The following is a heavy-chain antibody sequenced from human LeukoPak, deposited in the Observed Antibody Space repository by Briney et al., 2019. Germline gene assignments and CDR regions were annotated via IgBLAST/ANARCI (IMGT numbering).Heavy chain of an antibody. V-gene: IGHV3-9*01. CDR1: GFTFDDYA. CDR2: ISWNSGSI. CDR3: AKGIRYSSSWYGVDAFGI. J-gene: IGHJ3*02. D-gene: IGHD6-13*01. Sequence: GGSLRLSCAASGFTFDDYAMHWVRQAPGKGLEWVSGISWNSGSIGYADSVKGRFTISRDNAKNSLYLQMNSLRAEDTALYYCAKGIRYSSSWYGVDAFGIWGQGTMVTVSS.